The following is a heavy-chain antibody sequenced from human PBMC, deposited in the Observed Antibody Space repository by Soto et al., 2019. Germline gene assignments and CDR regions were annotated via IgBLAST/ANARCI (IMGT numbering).Heavy chain of an antibody. CDR3: ARGSTDAFDI. CDR1: GFTFSSYE. J-gene: IGHJ3*02. CDR2: ISSSGSTI. V-gene: IGHV3-48*03. Sequence: GGSLRLSCAASGFTFSSYEMNWVRQAPGKGLEWVSYISSSGSTIYYADSVKGRFTISRDNAKNSLYLQMNSLRAEDTAVYYCARGSTDAFDIWGQGTMVTVSS.